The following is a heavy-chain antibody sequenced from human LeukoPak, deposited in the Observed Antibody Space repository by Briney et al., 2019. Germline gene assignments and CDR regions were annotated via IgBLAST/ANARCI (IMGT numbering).Heavy chain of an antibody. V-gene: IGHV3-23*01. D-gene: IGHD3-22*01. CDR3: AKQYYYDSSGYYWDD. CDR2: ISGSGGST. CDR1: GFTFSNYG. J-gene: IGHJ4*02. Sequence: PGGSLRLSCTASGFTFSNYGMHWVRQAPGKGLEWVSAISGSGGSTYYADSVKGRFTISRDNSKNTLYLQMNSLRAEDTAVYYCAKQYYYDSSGYYWDDWGQGTLVTVSS.